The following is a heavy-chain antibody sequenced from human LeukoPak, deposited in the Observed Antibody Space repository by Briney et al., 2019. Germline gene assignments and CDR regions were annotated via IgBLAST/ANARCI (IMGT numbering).Heavy chain of an antibody. CDR2: ISSNGGST. D-gene: IGHD3-3*01. Sequence: GGSLRLSCVASGFTFSSYDMNWVRQAPGKGLEYVSAISSNGGSTYYADSVKGRFTISRDNSKNTLYLQMSSLRAEDTAVYYCVKSITIFGVVPFDPWGQGTLVTVSS. J-gene: IGHJ5*02. CDR1: GFTFSSYD. CDR3: VKSITIFGVVPFDP. V-gene: IGHV3-64D*06.